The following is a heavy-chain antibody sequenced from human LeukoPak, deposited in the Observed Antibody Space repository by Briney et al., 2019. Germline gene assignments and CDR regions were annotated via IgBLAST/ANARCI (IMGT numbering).Heavy chain of an antibody. J-gene: IGHJ6*02. D-gene: IGHD3-10*01. CDR3: ARSYYSHLAREPGTYGMDV. V-gene: IGHV1-2*02. Sequence: ASVKVSCKASGYTFTGYYMHWVRQAPGQGLEWMGWINPNSGGTNYAQKFQGRVTMTRDTSISTAYMELSRLRSDDTAVYYRARSYYSHLAREPGTYGMDVWGQGTTVTVSS. CDR1: GYTFTGYY. CDR2: INPNSGGT.